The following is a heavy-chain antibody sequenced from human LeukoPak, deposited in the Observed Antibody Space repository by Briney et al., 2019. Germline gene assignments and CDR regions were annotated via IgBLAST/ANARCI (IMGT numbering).Heavy chain of an antibody. CDR1: GGSITTSSYY. CDR3: ARAFRARYFDL. J-gene: IGHJ2*01. D-gene: IGHD2/OR15-2a*01. V-gene: IGHV4-39*01. CDR2: IYYSGST. Sequence: NPSVTLSLTCTVSGGSITTSSYYWGWIRQPPGRGLEWIGIIYYSGSTYYNPSLKGRVTISVDTSKNQFSLKLSSVTAADTAVYYCARAFRARYFDLWGRGTLVTVSS.